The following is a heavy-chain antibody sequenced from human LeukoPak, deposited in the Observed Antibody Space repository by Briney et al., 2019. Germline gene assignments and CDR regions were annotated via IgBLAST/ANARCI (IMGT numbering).Heavy chain of an antibody. Sequence: SETLSLTCTVSGGSISSYYWSWIRQPPGKGLEWIGYIYYSGSTNYNPSLKSRVTISVDTSKNQFSLKLSSVTAADTAVYYCARAANYDSSGYQRHYYYYYMDVWGKGTTVTVSS. CDR1: GGSISSYY. J-gene: IGHJ6*03. CDR3: ARAANYDSSGYQRHYYYYYMDV. CDR2: IYYSGST. D-gene: IGHD3-22*01. V-gene: IGHV4-59*01.